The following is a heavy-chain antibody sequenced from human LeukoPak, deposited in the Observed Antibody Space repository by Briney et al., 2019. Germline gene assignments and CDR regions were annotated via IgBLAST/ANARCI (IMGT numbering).Heavy chain of an antibody. Sequence: GGSLRLSCAASGFTFNSYGMHWVRQAPGKGLEWVTLISYDGSYKYYADSVKGRFTISRDNFKNTLYLEVNSLRAEDTAVYYCAKEIPLYYYYMDVWGKGTTVTVSS. D-gene: IGHD2-21*01. CDR3: AKEIPLYYYYMDV. J-gene: IGHJ6*03. CDR1: GFTFNSYG. V-gene: IGHV3-30*18. CDR2: ISYDGSYK.